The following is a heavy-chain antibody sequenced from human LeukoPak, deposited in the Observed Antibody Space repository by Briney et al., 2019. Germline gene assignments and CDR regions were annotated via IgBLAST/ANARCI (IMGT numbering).Heavy chain of an antibody. J-gene: IGHJ3*02. V-gene: IGHV1-18*01. CDR3: ARIVYSSGGEGHAFDI. D-gene: IGHD6-19*01. CDR1: GYTFTSYG. Sequence: GASVKVSCKASGYTFTSYGISWVRQAPGQGLEWMGWISAYNGNTNYAQKLQGRVTMTTDTSTSTAYMELRSLRSDDTAVYYCARIVYSSGGEGHAFDIWGQGTMVTVSS. CDR2: ISAYNGNT.